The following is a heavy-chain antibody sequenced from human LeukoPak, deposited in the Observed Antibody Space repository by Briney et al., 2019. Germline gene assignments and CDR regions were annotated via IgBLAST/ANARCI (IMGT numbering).Heavy chain of an antibody. CDR3: ARDGGEGWLSQYYFDY. Sequence: GASVKVSCKASGYTFTGYYMHWVRQAPGQGLEWMGWINPNSGGTNYAQKFQGRVTMTRDTSISTAYMELSRLRSDDTAVYYCARDGGEGWLSQYYFDYWGQGTLVTVSS. CDR1: GYTFTGYY. CDR2: INPNSGGT. V-gene: IGHV1-2*02. J-gene: IGHJ4*02. D-gene: IGHD5-24*01.